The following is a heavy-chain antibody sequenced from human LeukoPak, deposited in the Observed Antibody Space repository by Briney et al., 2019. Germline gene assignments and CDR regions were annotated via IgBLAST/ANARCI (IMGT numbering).Heavy chain of an antibody. D-gene: IGHD6-13*01. CDR1: GFTFSSYS. V-gene: IGHV3-21*04. Sequence: GGSLRLSCAASGFTFSSYSMNWVRQAPGKGLEWVSSISSSSSYIYYADSVKDRFTISRDNAKNSLYLQMNSLRAEDTAVYYCARDLGSSSWSYFDYWGQGTLVTVSS. CDR2: ISSSSSYI. CDR3: ARDLGSSSWSYFDY. J-gene: IGHJ4*02.